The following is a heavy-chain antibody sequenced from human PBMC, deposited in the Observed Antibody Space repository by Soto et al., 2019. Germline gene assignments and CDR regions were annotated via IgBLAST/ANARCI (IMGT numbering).Heavy chain of an antibody. V-gene: IGHV1-18*03. CDR1: GYTFTSYG. Sequence: RASVKVSCKASGYTFTSYGISWVRQAPGQGLEWMGWISAYNGNTNYAQKLQGRVTMTTDTSTSTAYMELRSLRSDDMAVYYCARDLLWFGELLEGMDVWGQGTTVTVSS. D-gene: IGHD3-10*01. CDR2: ISAYNGNT. J-gene: IGHJ6*02. CDR3: ARDLLWFGELLEGMDV.